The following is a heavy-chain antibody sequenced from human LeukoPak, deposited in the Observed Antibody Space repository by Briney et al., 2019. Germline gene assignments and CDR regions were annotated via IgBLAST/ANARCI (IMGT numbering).Heavy chain of an antibody. D-gene: IGHD1-26*01. Sequence: GGSLRLSCAAPGFTFSDYYMSWIRQAPGKGLEWVSYISSSGSSIYYADSVKGRFTISRDNAKNSLYLQMNSLRAEDTAVYYCARDGPRPPLVGVLVGAFDIWGQGTMVTVSS. CDR1: GFTFSDYY. J-gene: IGHJ3*02. CDR3: ARDGPRPPLVGVLVGAFDI. CDR2: ISSSGSSI. V-gene: IGHV3-11*04.